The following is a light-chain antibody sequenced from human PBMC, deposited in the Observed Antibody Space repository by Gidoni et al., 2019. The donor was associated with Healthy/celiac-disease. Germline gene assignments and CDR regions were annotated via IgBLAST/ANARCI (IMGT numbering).Light chain of an antibody. V-gene: IGKV1-5*03. J-gene: IGKJ2*01. CDR2: KAS. CDR3: QQYNSYPYVT. Sequence: DIQIPQSPSTLSASVGDRVTSTCRASQSLSSWLAWYQQKPGKAPKLLIYKASSLESGVPSRLSGSGSGTYFTLTISILQPDDFATYYCQQYNSYPYVTFGQGTKLEIK. CDR1: QSLSSW.